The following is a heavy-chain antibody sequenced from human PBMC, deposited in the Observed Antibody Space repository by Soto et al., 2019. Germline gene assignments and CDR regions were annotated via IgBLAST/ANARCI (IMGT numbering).Heavy chain of an antibody. D-gene: IGHD6-6*01. CDR2: ISSSSSTI. J-gene: IGHJ4*02. CDR1: GFTFSSYS. V-gene: IGHV3-48*01. Sequence: EVQLVESGGGLVQPGGSLRLSCAASGFTFSSYSMNWVRQAPGKGLEWVSYISSSSSTIYYADSVKGRFTISRDNAKNSLYLQMNSLRAEDTAVYYCARPFEYSSSSGDYWGQGTLVTVSS. CDR3: ARPFEYSSSSGDY.